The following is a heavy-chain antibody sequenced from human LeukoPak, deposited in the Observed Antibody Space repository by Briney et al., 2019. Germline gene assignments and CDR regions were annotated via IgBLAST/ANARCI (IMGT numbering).Heavy chain of an antibody. Sequence: GGSLRLSCAASGFTFSDAWMSWVRQAPGKGLEWVGRIKSKTDGGTTDYAAPVKGRFTITRDDSKNTLYLQMNSLKTEDTAVYYCTTRGGSFSIFDYWGQGTLVTVSS. CDR2: IKSKTDGGTT. D-gene: IGHD1-26*01. CDR1: GFTFSDAW. CDR3: TTRGGSFSIFDY. V-gene: IGHV3-15*01. J-gene: IGHJ4*02.